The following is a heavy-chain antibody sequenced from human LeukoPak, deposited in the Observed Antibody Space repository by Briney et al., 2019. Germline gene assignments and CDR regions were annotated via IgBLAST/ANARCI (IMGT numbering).Heavy chain of an antibody. J-gene: IGHJ4*02. CDR2: ISGSGGST. D-gene: IGHD2-15*01. CDR1: GFTFSSYA. CDR3: AKDRAATLWDFDY. V-gene: IGHV3-23*01. Sequence: GGSLRLSCAASGFTFSSYAMSWVRQAPGKGLEWVSGISGSGGSTYYGDSVKGRITISRDNSKNTLYLQMNSLRAEDTAVYYCAKDRAATLWDFDYWGQGTLVTVSS.